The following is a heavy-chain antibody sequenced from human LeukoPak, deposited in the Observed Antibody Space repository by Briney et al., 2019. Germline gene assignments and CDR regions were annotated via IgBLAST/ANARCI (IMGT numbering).Heavy chain of an antibody. D-gene: IGHD3-9*01. J-gene: IGHJ4*02. CDR3: QRAAYEILTGCFDY. CDR2: ISSSSSYI. Sequence: GGSLRLSCAASGFTFSSYSMNSARQAPGNGLEWVSSISSSSSYIYYADSVKGRFTISRDNAKNSLYLQMNSLRAEDTAVYFCQRAAYEILTGCFDYWGQGTLVTVSS. V-gene: IGHV3-21*03. CDR1: GFTFSSYS.